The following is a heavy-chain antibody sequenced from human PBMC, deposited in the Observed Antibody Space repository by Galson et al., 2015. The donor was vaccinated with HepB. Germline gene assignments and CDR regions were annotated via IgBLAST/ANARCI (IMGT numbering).Heavy chain of an antibody. D-gene: IGHD6-13*01. V-gene: IGHV1-18*01. J-gene: IGHJ4*02. CDR3: ARSLYSSSWYAAYYFDY. CDR1: GYTFTSYG. Sequence: SVKVSCKASGYTFTSYGISWVRQAPGQGLEWMGWISAYNGNTNYAQKLQGRVTMTTDTSTSTAYMELRSLRSDDTAVYYCARSLYSSSWYAAYYFDYWGQGTLVTVSS. CDR2: ISAYNGNT.